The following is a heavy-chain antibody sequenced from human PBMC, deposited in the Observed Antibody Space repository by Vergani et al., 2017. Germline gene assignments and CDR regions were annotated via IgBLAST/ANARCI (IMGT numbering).Heavy chain of an antibody. D-gene: IGHD5-24*01. J-gene: IGHJ4*02. CDR3: ATTFDPIVEMATCLDY. CDR2: IIPIFGTA. Sequence: QVQLVQSGAEVKKPGSSVKVSCKASGGTFSSYAISWVRQAPGQGLEWMGRIIPIFGTANYAQKFQGRVTITADEFTSTAYMELSSLRSEDTAVYYCATTFDPIVEMATCLDYWGQGTLVTVSS. CDR1: GGTFSSYA. V-gene: IGHV1-69*18.